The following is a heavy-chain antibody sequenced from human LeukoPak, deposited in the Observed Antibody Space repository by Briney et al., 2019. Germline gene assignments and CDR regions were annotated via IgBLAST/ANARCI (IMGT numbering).Heavy chain of an antibody. Sequence: GGSLRLSCAASGFTFSSYAMHWVRQAPGKGLEWVAVISYDGSNKYYADSVKGRFTISRDNSKNTLYLQMNSLRAEDTAVYYCARDYYDSSGYCDYWGQGTLVTVSS. CDR2: ISYDGSNK. V-gene: IGHV3-30-3*01. CDR1: GFTFSSYA. D-gene: IGHD3-22*01. CDR3: ARDYYDSSGYCDY. J-gene: IGHJ4*02.